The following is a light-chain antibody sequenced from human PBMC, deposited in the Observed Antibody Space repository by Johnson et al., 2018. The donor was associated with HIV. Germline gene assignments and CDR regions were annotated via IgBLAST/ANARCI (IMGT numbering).Light chain of an antibody. Sequence: QSVLTQPPSVSAAPGQKVTISCSGSSSNIGNNYVSWYQQLPGTAPKLLIYENNKRPSGIPDRFSGSKSGTSATLGITGLQTGAEADYYCGTWDSSLSAEYVFGTGTKVTVV. J-gene: IGLJ1*01. CDR1: SSNIGNNY. CDR3: GTWDSSLSAEYV. CDR2: ENN. V-gene: IGLV1-51*02.